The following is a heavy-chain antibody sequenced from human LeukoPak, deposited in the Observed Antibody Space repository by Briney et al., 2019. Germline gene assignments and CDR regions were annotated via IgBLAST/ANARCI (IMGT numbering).Heavy chain of an antibody. CDR2: INSDGSV. Sequence: PGRSLRLSCAASGFTFSTYWMHWVRQVPGKGLVWISRINSDGSVSYADSVKGRFTISRDNAKNTLYLQMNSLRAEDTAVYYCARATVTLDFDYWGQGTLVTVSS. J-gene: IGHJ4*02. V-gene: IGHV3-74*01. CDR3: ARATVTLDFDY. D-gene: IGHD4-17*01. CDR1: GFTFSTYW.